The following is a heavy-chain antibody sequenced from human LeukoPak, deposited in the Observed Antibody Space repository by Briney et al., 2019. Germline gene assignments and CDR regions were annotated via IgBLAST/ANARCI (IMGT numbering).Heavy chain of an antibody. CDR1: GFTFSSYW. Sequence: GGSLRLSCAASGFTFSSYWMSWVRQAPGKGLEWVANIKQGGSEKYYVDSVKGRFTISRDNAKNSLYLQMNSLRAEDTAVYYCARDGPGVLMVYVFDYWAREPWSPSPQ. J-gene: IGHJ4*02. CDR2: IKQGGSEK. CDR3: ARDGPGVLMVYVFDY. D-gene: IGHD2-8*01. V-gene: IGHV3-7*01.